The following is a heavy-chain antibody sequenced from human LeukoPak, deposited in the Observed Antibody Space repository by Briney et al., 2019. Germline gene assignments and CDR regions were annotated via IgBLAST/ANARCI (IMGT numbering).Heavy chain of an antibody. CDR2: INPNSGGT. J-gene: IGHJ4*02. CDR3: ARPLSSGFWGGYYHY. Sequence: ASVKVSCKASGYTFTGYYMHWVRQAPGQGLEWMGWINPNSGGTNYAQKFQGRVTMTRDTSISTAYMELSRLRSDDTAVYYCARPLSSGFWGGYYHYWGQGTLVTVSS. D-gene: IGHD3-3*01. CDR1: GYTFTGYY. V-gene: IGHV1-2*02.